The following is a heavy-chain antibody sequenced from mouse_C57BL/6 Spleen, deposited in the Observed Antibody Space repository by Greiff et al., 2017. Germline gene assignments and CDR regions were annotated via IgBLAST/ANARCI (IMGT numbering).Heavy chain of an antibody. CDR3: AREGAYGIYAMDY. CDR1: GYTFTSYW. CDR2: IYPSDSET. D-gene: IGHD2-1*01. J-gene: IGHJ4*01. V-gene: IGHV1-61*01. Sequence: QVQLQQPGAELVRPGSSVKLSCKASGYTFTSYWMDWVKQRPGQGLEWIGNIYPSDSETHYNQKFKDKATLTVDKSSSTAYMQLSSLTSEDSAVYDCAREGAYGIYAMDYWGQGTSVTVSS.